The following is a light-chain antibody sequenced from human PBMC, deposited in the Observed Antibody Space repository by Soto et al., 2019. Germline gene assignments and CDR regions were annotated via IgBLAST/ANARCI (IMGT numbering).Light chain of an antibody. CDR2: DAS. Sequence: EIVLTQSPATLSLSPGERATLSCRASQSVSTYLAWYQQKPGQAPRLLIYDASKRATGIPVRFSGSGSGTDFTLTITSPETEDFGVYYCQQRSNWPPTWTFGQGTKVDIK. V-gene: IGKV3-11*01. CDR3: QQRSNWPPTWT. CDR1: QSVSTY. J-gene: IGKJ1*01.